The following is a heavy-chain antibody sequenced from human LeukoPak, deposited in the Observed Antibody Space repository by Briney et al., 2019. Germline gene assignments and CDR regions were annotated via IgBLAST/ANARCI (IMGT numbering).Heavy chain of an antibody. CDR1: GGSISGYY. V-gene: IGHV4-59*08. Sequence: SETLSLTCTVSGGSISGYYWSWVRQPPGKGPEWIGYIYCSGSTNYNPSLKSRVTISVDTSKNQFSLKMNSVTAADTAVYYCARLASSGWSHCDYWGQGTLVTVSS. CDR2: IYCSGST. J-gene: IGHJ4*02. D-gene: IGHD6-19*01. CDR3: ARLASSGWSHCDY.